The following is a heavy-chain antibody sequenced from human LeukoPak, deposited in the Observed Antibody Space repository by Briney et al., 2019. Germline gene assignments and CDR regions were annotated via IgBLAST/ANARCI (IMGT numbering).Heavy chain of an antibody. CDR1: GYTLTELS. V-gene: IGHV1-24*01. CDR3: ATDRGAVAGYDY. CDR2: FDPEDGET. Sequence: ASVKVSCKVSGYTLTELSMHWVRQAPVKGLEWMGGFDPEDGETIYAQKFQGRVTMTEDTSTDTAYMELSSLRSEDTAVYYCATDRGAVAGYDYWGQGTLVTVSS. D-gene: IGHD6-19*01. J-gene: IGHJ4*02.